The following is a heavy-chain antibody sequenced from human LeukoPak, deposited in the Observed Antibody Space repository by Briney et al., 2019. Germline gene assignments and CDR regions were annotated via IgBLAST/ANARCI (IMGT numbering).Heavy chain of an antibody. D-gene: IGHD2-21*02. CDR2: IHPDGNEK. V-gene: IGHV3-7*04. CDR1: GFTFSTYW. CDR3: ARGDDFSGDY. J-gene: IGHJ4*02. Sequence: GGSLRLSCTASGFTFSTYWMSWVRQAPGKGLEWVANIHPDGNEKYHVDSVKGRFTISRDNAKNSLHLQMNSLRVEDTAVYYCARGDDFSGDYWGQGTLVTVSS.